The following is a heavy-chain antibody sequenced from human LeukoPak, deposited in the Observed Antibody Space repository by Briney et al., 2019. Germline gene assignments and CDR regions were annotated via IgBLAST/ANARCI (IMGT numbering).Heavy chain of an antibody. D-gene: IGHD5-18*01. CDR1: GGTFSSYT. CDR2: IIPILGIA. V-gene: IGHV1-69*04. Sequence: ASVKVSCKASGGTFSSYTISWVRQAPGQRLEWMGRIIPILGIANYAQKFQGRVTITADKSTSTAYMELSSLRSEDTAVYYCAREVKRGSSYGYPLLGYWGQGTLVTVSS. CDR3: AREVKRGSSYGYPLLGY. J-gene: IGHJ4*02.